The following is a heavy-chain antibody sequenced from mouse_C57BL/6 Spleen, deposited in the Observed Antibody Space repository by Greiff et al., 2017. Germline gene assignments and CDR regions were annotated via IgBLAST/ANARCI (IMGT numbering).Heavy chain of an antibody. CDR1: GFTFSDYY. CDR2: ISNGGGST. CDR3: ARQGLRYDFDY. Sequence: EVKLVESGGGLVQPGGSLKLSCAASGFTFSDYYMYWVRQTPEKRLEWVAYISNGGGSTYYPDTVKGRFTISRDNAKNTLYLQMSRLKSEDTAMYYCARQGLRYDFDYWGQGTTLTVSS. J-gene: IGHJ2*01. V-gene: IGHV5-12*01. D-gene: IGHD1-1*01.